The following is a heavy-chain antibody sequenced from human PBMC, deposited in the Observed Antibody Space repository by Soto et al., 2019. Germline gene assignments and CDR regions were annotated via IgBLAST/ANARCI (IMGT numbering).Heavy chain of an antibody. Sequence: PSETLSLTCAVYGGSFSGYYWSWIRQPPGKGLEWIGEINHSGSTNYNPSLKSRVTISVDTSKNQFSLKLSSVTAADTAVYYCASGDYGDYGTYFDYWGQGTLVTVSS. J-gene: IGHJ4*02. V-gene: IGHV4-34*01. CDR3: ASGDYGDYGTYFDY. CDR1: GGSFSGYY. D-gene: IGHD4-17*01. CDR2: INHSGST.